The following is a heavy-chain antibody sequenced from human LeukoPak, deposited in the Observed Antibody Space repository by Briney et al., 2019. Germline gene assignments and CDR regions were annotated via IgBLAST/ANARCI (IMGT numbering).Heavy chain of an antibody. CDR3: AGGLVRGNDAFDI. CDR1: GFMFGDYA. V-gene: IGHV3-20*04. J-gene: IGHJ3*02. D-gene: IGHD2-8*02. Sequence: PGRSLRLSCTTSGFMFGDYAMSWFRQAPGKGLEWVSGINWNGGSTGYADSVKGRFTISRDNAKNSLYLQMNSLRAEDTALYYCAGGLVRGNDAFDIWGQGTMVTVSS. CDR2: INWNGGST.